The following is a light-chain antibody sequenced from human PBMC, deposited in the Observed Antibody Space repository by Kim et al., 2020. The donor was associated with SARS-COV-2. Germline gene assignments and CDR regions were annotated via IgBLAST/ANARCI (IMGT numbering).Light chain of an antibody. J-gene: IGLJ3*02. CDR1: RGHSSDA. V-gene: IGLV4-69*01. CDR3: QTWGTGSWV. Sequence: ASVKLTSALSRGHSSDAIAVCQQQPDKGPRYLMTFNSDGGHRQGELITDRFSGSSSGAERHLTISSVQSESEGDSYCQTWGTGSWVFGRGTQLTVL. CDR2: FNSDGGH.